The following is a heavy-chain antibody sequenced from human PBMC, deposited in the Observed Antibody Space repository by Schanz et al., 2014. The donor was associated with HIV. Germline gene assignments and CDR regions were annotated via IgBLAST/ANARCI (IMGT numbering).Heavy chain of an antibody. Sequence: EVQLVESGGGLVQPGGSLRLSCAASGFTLRNSWMTWVRQAPGKGLEWVSVISGSGGSTYYADSVKGRFTISRDNSKNTLYLQMNRLRAEDTAVYYCAKCPTMVRGTGMDVWGQGTTVTVSS. V-gene: IGHV3-23*04. D-gene: IGHD3-10*01. CDR1: GFTLRNSW. CDR3: AKCPTMVRGTGMDV. J-gene: IGHJ6*02. CDR2: ISGSGGST.